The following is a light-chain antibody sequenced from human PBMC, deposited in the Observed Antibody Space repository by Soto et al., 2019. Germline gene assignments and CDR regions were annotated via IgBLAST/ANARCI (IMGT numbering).Light chain of an antibody. CDR1: QNIMTY. Sequence: DIQMTQSPSSLSASVGDRVTITCRASQNIMTYLNWYQQKPGKAPNLLIHSASSLQSGVPSRFSGSGSGTDFTLTISSLHPDDVATYFCQQSYSVVYTFGQGTKLEL. J-gene: IGKJ2*01. CDR3: QQSYSVVYT. CDR2: SAS. V-gene: IGKV1-39*01.